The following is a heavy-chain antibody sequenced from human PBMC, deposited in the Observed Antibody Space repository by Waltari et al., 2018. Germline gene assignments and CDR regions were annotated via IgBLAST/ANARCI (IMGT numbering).Heavy chain of an antibody. Sequence: QVQLQQWGAGLLKPSETLSLTCAVYGGSFSGYYWSWIRQPPGKGLEWIGEINHSGSTNDNPSLKSLVTISVDTSKNQFSLKLSSVTAADTAVYYCARGGGNYCSSTSCSMARNFDYWGQGTLVTVSS. CDR3: ARGGGNYCSSTSCSMARNFDY. CDR1: GGSFSGYY. D-gene: IGHD2-2*01. V-gene: IGHV4-34*01. CDR2: INHSGST. J-gene: IGHJ4*02.